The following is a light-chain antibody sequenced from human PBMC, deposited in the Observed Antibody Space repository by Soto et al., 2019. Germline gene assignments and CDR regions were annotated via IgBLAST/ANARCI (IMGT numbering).Light chain of an antibody. J-gene: IGKJ5*01. CDR1: QSVSSSY. V-gene: IGKV3-20*01. CDR2: GAS. Sequence: EMVLTQSPGTLSLSPVEIATLSFMASQSVSSSYLAWYQQKPGQAPRLLIYGASSRATGIPDRFSGSGSGTDFTLTISRLETEDFAVYYCQQYGSSITFGQGTRLEIK. CDR3: QQYGSSIT.